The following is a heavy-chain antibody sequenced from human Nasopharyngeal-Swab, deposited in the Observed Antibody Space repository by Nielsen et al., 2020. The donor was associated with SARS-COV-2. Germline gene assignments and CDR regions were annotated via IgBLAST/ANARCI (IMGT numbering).Heavy chain of an antibody. CDR2: IYPGDSDT. V-gene: IGHV5-51*01. Sequence: GESLKISCQASGYSFNSHWIGWVRQMPGKGLEWMAIIYPGDSDTRYNPSFQGQVTISVDKSISTAYLHWSSLRAPDTAMYYCAREGYTSGYYDYWGRGTLVTVSS. CDR1: GYSFNSHW. J-gene: IGHJ4*02. D-gene: IGHD6-19*01. CDR3: AREGYTSGYYDY.